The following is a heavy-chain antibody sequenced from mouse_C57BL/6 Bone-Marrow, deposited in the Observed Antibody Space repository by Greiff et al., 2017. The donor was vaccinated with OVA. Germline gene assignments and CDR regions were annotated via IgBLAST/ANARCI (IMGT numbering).Heavy chain of an antibody. CDR1: GYTFTSYW. CDR2: IYPSDSET. CDR3: ARWDYGFYAMDY. D-gene: IGHD2-2*01. Sequence: QVQLKQPGAELVRPGSSVKLSCKASGYTFTSYWMDWVKQRPGQGLEWIGNIYPSDSETHYNQKFKDKATLTVDKSSSTAYMQLSSLTSEDSAVYYCARWDYGFYAMDYWGQGTSVTVSS. J-gene: IGHJ4*01. V-gene: IGHV1-61*01.